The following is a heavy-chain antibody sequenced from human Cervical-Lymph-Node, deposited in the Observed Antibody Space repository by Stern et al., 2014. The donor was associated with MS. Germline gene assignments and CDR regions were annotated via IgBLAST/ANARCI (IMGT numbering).Heavy chain of an antibody. CDR2: LYWDDDK. V-gene: IGHV2-70*04. CDR1: GFSLSTSGMR. Sequence: ESGPALVKPTQTLTLTCTFSGFSLSTSGMRVSWIRQPPGKALEWLASLYWDDDKLYSTSFKNQPTISKDTSKNQVVLTMTNMAPVDTATYYCARSPPYYEFWNDYYYFDYWGQGTLVAVSS. J-gene: IGHJ4*02. D-gene: IGHD3-3*01. CDR3: ARSPPYYEFWNDYYYFDY.